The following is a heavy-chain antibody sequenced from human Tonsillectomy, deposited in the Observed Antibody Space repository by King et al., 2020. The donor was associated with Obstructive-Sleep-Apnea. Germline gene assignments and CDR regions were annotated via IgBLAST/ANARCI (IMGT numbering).Heavy chain of an antibody. CDR1: GFTFDDCA. Sequence: VQLVESGGGFVQPGRSLRLSCAASGFTFDDCAMHWVRQVPGKGLEWVASISWSSDRIAYGDSVKGRFTISRDNAKNSLFLQMNSLRREDTAFYYCAKDQAEYFGVGAFDRWGQGTMVTVSS. J-gene: IGHJ3*01. CDR3: AKDQAEYFGVGAFDR. V-gene: IGHV3-9*01. CDR2: ISWSSDRI. D-gene: IGHD3-10*01.